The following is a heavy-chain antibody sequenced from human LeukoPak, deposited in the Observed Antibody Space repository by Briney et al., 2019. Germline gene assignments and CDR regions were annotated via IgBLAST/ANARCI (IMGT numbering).Heavy chain of an antibody. CDR3: ARGGGSGSGSLKVDWFDP. CDR1: GGSISSSSYY. J-gene: IGHJ5*02. CDR2: INHSGST. Sequence: SETLSLTCTVSGGSISSSSYYWGWIRQPPGKGLEWIGEINHSGSTNYNPSLKSRVTISVDTSKNQFSLKLSSVSAADTAVYYCARGGGSGSGSLKVDWFDPWGQGTLVTVSS. D-gene: IGHD3-10*01. V-gene: IGHV4-39*07.